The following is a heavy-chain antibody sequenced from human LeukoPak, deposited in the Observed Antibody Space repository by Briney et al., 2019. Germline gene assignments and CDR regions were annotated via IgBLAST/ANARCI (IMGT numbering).Heavy chain of an antibody. D-gene: IGHD3-22*01. J-gene: IGHJ5*02. CDR1: GGSISSSNW. CDR3: ARVRDYYDSSGQGSNWFDP. Sequence: PSETLSLTCAVSGGSISSSNWWSWVRQPPGKGLEWIGEIYHSGSTNYNPSLKSRVTISVDTSKNQFSLKLSSVTAADTAVYYCARVRDYYDSSGQGSNWFDPWGQGTLVTVSS. V-gene: IGHV4-4*02. CDR2: IYHSGST.